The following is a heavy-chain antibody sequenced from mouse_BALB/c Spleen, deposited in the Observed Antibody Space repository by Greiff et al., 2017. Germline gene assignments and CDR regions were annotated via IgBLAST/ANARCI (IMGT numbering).Heavy chain of an antibody. CDR2: ISYSGST. Sequence: EVKLVESGPGLVKPSQSLSLTCTVTGYSITSDYAWNWIRQFPGNKLEWMGYISYSGSTSYNPSLKSRISITRDTSKNQFFLQLNSVTTEDTATYYCASYDGYYDGYAMDYWGQGTSVTVSS. CDR3: ASYDGYYDGYAMDY. J-gene: IGHJ4*01. CDR1: GYSITSDYA. V-gene: IGHV3-2*02. D-gene: IGHD2-3*01.